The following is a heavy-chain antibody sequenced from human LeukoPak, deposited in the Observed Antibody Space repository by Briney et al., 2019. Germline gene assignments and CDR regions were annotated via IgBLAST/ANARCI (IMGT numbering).Heavy chain of an antibody. Sequence: PSETLSLTCAVYGGSFSGYYWSWIRQPPGKGLEWIGEINHSGSTNYNPSLKSRVTISVDTSKDQFSLKLSSVTAADTAVYYCARLIVVVPAAIPWGQGTLVTVSS. CDR3: ARLIVVVPAAIP. V-gene: IGHV4-34*01. CDR1: GGSFSGYY. D-gene: IGHD2-2*01. J-gene: IGHJ5*02. CDR2: INHSGST.